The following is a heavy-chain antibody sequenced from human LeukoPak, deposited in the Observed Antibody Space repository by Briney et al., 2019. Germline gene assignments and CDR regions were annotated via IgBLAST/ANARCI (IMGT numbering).Heavy chain of an antibody. CDR1: GFTFSTYS. V-gene: IGHV3-48*02. Sequence: GGSLRLSCAASGFTFSTYSMNWVRQAPGKGREWVSYITSSSNTIYYADSVKGRFTVSRDNAKNSLFLQMNSLRNEDTAVYYCARDRHPYYYSGLDVWGQGTTVTVSS. CDR2: ITSSSNTI. J-gene: IGHJ6*02. CDR3: ARDRHPYYYSGLDV.